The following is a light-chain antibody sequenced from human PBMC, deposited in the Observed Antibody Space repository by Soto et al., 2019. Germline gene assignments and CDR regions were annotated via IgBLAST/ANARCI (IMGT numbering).Light chain of an antibody. Sequence: EIVMTQSPATLSVSPGERATLSCRASQSVSSNLAWYQQKPGQAPRLLIYGASTRATGIPARFSGSGSGTEFNLTISIRQSEDFAVDFCQQYKSWRPGEAFGQGTKVEIK. CDR3: QQYKSWRPGEA. V-gene: IGKV3-15*01. CDR1: QSVSSN. CDR2: GAS. J-gene: IGKJ1*01.